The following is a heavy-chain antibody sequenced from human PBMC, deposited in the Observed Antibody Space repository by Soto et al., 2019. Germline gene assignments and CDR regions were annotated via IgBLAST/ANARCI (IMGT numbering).Heavy chain of an antibody. Sequence: QVQLQESGPGLVKPSETLSLTCTVSGGSISSYYWSWIRQPPGKGLELIGYIYYTGSTNYNHSLKSRVSTSVDTSKNQFSLKVSSVTAADTAVYYCARVHGDYWYFDLWGRGTLVTVSS. CDR2: IYYTGST. CDR1: GGSISSYY. J-gene: IGHJ2*01. V-gene: IGHV4-59*01. D-gene: IGHD4-17*01. CDR3: ARVHGDYWYFDL.